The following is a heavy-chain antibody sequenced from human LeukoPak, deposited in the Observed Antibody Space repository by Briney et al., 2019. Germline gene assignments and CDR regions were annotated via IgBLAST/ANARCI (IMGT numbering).Heavy chain of an antibody. CDR3: AKHYYDSSGTPRYFDY. V-gene: IGHV3-23*01. D-gene: IGHD3-22*01. Sequence: GGSLRLSCAASGFTFSSYARSWVRQPPGKGLEWVSAICCTNGRTYYADSATGRSTSSTDKSKNTLFLQMNSLGDEDTAVHYCAKHYYDSSGTPRYFDYWGQGTLVTASS. CDR2: ICCTNGRT. CDR1: GFTFSSYA. J-gene: IGHJ4*02.